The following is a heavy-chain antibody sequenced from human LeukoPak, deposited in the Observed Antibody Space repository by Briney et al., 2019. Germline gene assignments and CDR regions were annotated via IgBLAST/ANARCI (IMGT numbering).Heavy chain of an antibody. CDR3: ASPAKYSDTWYFDY. CDR2: IKGDGSEK. CDR1: GFTFSSYW. D-gene: IGHD6-6*01. V-gene: IGHV3-7*01. Sequence: GGSLRLSCAASGFTFSSYWMSWVRQAPGKGLEWVANIKGDGSEKYYVDSVKGRFTTSRDNAKNSLYLQMNSLRAEDTAVYYCASPAKYSDTWYFDYWGQGTLVTVSS. J-gene: IGHJ4*02.